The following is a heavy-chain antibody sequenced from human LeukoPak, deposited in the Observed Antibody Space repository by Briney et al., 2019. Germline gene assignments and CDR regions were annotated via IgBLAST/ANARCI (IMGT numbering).Heavy chain of an antibody. CDR1: GFTFDDYG. CDR3: AGGIGLY. CDR2: ITWNGGST. V-gene: IGHV3-20*04. Sequence: SGGSLRLSCTAAGFTFDDYGMSWVRQIPGKGLEWVAGITWNGGSTDYAVSVRGRFTISRDNAKKSVYLQMNSLRAEDTAVYYCAGGIGLYWGQGTLVTVSS. D-gene: IGHD6-13*01. J-gene: IGHJ4*02.